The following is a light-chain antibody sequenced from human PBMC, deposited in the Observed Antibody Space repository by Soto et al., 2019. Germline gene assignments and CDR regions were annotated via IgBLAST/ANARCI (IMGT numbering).Light chain of an antibody. J-gene: IGLJ2*01. CDR3: QGWDSGSDHVI. Sequence: SYELTQPPSVSVAPGNTARITCGGNNIGGYSVHWYQQKPGQAPVLVIYYESDRPSGIPERFSGSNSGNMATLTISRVEAGDEADYYCQGWDSGSDHVIFGGGTKLTVL. CDR2: YES. CDR1: NIGGYS. V-gene: IGLV3-21*04.